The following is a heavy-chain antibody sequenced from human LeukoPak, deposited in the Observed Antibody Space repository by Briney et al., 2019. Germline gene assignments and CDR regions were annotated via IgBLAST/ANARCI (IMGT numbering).Heavy chain of an antibody. J-gene: IGHJ5*02. CDR2: IYYSGST. V-gene: IGHV4-39*01. CDR3: ARHNYYGSGSYRFGFDP. CDR1: GGSISSSSYY. D-gene: IGHD3-10*01. Sequence: NASETLSLTCTVSGGSISSSSYYWGWIRRPPGKGLEWIGSIYYSGSTYYNPSLKSRVTISVDTSKNQFSLKLSSVTAADTAVYYCARHNYYGSGSYRFGFDPWGQGTLVTVSS.